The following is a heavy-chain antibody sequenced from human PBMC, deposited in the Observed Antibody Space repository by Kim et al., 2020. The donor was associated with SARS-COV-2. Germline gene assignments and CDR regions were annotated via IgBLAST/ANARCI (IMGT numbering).Heavy chain of an antibody. CDR3: ARGRYNFYYYGMDV. J-gene: IGHJ6*02. D-gene: IGHD1-20*01. V-gene: IGHV3-11*05. Sequence: AATVKGRFTISRDNAKNSLYLQMNSLRAEDTAVYYCARGRYNFYYYGMDVWGQGTTVTVSS.